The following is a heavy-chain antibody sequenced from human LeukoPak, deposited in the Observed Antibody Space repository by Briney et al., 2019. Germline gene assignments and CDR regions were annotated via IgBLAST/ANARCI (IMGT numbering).Heavy chain of an antibody. CDR3: AIPYSSRGYSGYGQFDY. CDR1: GYTLTELS. Sequence: ASVKVSCKVSGYTLTELSMHWVRQAPGKGLEWMGGFDPEDGETIYAQKFQGRVTMTEDTSTDTAYMELSSLRSEDTAVYYCAIPYSSRGYSGYGQFDYWGQGTLVTVSS. CDR2: FDPEDGET. J-gene: IGHJ4*02. D-gene: IGHD5-12*01. V-gene: IGHV1-24*01.